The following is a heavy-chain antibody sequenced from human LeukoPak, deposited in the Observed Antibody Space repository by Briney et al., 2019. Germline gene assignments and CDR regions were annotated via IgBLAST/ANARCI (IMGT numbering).Heavy chain of an antibody. J-gene: IGHJ3*02. CDR2: IYYSGST. V-gene: IGHV4-59*01. CDR1: GGSISSYY. CDR3: ARELRFLEWLLSTGPSNAFDI. D-gene: IGHD3-3*01. Sequence: SETLSLTCTVSGGSISSYYWSWLRQPPGKGLEWIGYIYYSGSTNYNPSLKSRVTISVDTSKNQSSLKLSSVTAADTAVYYCARELRFLEWLLSTGPSNAFDIWGQGTMVTVSS.